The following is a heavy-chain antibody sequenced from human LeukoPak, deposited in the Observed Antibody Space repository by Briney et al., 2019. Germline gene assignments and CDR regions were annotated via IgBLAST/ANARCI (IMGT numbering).Heavy chain of an antibody. J-gene: IGHJ4*02. D-gene: IGHD3-10*01. V-gene: IGHV3-23*01. Sequence: GGSLRLSCAASGFTFSSYAMSWVRQAPGKGLEWVPAISGSGGSTYYADSVKGRFTISRDNSKNTLYLQMNSLRAEGTAVYYCAKDRWGAGSYYNPLDYWGQGTLVTVSS. CDR1: GFTFSSYA. CDR3: AKDRWGAGSYYNPLDY. CDR2: ISGSGGST.